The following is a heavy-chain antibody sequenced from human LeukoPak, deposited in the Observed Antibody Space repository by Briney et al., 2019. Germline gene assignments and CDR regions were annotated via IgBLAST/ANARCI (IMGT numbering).Heavy chain of an antibody. Sequence: GASVKVSCKASGGTFSSYAISWVRQAPGQGLEWMGRIIPILGIANYAQKFQGRVTITADKSTSTAYMELSSLRSEDTAVYYCAGLGVPGIAAAGTISFDYWGQGTLVTVSS. CDR3: AGLGVPGIAAAGTISFDY. J-gene: IGHJ4*02. D-gene: IGHD6-13*01. V-gene: IGHV1-69*04. CDR2: IIPILGIA. CDR1: GGTFSSYA.